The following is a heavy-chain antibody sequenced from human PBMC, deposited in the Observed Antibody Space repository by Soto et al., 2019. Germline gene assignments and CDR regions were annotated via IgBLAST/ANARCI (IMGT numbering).Heavy chain of an antibody. V-gene: IGHV4-39*07. CDR3: ARDGTYYDFWSGYSPRDYYGMDV. CDR2: INYSGTT. J-gene: IGHJ6*02. CDR1: GGSISASSYY. D-gene: IGHD3-3*01. Sequence: PSETLSLTCTVSGGSISASSYYWGWIRQPPGKGLEWIGYINYSGTTYYNPSLKSRVTISVDTSKNQFSLKLSSVTAADTAVYYCARDGTYYDFWSGYSPRDYYGMDVWGQGTTVTVSS.